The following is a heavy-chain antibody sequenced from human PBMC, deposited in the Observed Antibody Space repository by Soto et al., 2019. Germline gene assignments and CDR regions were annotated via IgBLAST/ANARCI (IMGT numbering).Heavy chain of an antibody. V-gene: IGHV3-15*07. CDR2: IKTNIDGGAT. CDR1: GFSFTSAW. D-gene: IGHD3-3*01. J-gene: IGHJ4*02. CDR3: TTGRGRSAYVPGAY. Sequence: EVQLVESGGGLVKPGGSLRLSCAASGFSFTSAWMNWVRQIPGKGLEWVGRIKTNIDGGATDYSAPVKGRFTMTRDDSKDTVYLQMNSLKTEDTAVYYCTTGRGRSAYVPGAYWGQGALVTVSS.